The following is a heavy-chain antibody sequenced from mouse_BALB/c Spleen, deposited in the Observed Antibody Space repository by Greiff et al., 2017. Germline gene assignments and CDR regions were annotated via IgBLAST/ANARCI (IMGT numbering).Heavy chain of an antibody. V-gene: IGHV3-2*02. Sequence: EVQLVESGPGLVKPSQSLSLTCTVTGYSITSDYAWNWIRQFPGTKLEWMGYISYSGRTSYNPSLKSRISITRDTSKNQFFLQLNSVTTEDTATYYCARYFYEGYIDVWGEGTSGTVSS. CDR1: GYSITSDYA. CDR2: ISYSGRT. J-gene: IGHJ1*01. D-gene: IGHD1-1*01. CDR3: ARYFYEGYIDV.